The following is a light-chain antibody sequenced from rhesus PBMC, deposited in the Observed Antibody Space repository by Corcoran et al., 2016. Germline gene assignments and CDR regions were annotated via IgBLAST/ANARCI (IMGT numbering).Light chain of an antibody. CDR1: QSVNTS. Sequence: QVILTQSPASLSLSPGERATLSCGASQSVNTSLAWFQQRPGQAPRLLIYRASTRATGIPARFRGSGSGTDFTLTISSLESEDVGVYHCYQHSGGYSFGQGTKVEIK. CDR2: RAS. J-gene: IGKJ2*01. V-gene: IGKV3-10*01. CDR3: YQHSGGYS.